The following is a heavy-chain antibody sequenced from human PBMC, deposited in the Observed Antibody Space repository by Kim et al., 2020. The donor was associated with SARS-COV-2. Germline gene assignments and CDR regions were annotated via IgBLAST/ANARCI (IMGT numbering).Heavy chain of an antibody. Sequence: ASVKVSCKASGYTFTSYDINWVRQATGQGLEWMGWMNPNSGNTGYAQKFQGRVTMTRNTSISTAYMELSSLRSEDTAVYYCASELPAANYYDFWSGYYPLVDWGQGTLVTVSS. V-gene: IGHV1-8*01. CDR3: ASELPAANYYDFWSGYYPLVD. CDR1: GYTFTSYD. J-gene: IGHJ4*02. CDR2: MNPNSGNT. D-gene: IGHD3-3*01.